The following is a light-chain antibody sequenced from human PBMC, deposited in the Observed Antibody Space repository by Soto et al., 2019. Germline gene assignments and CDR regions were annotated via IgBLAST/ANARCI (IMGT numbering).Light chain of an antibody. CDR3: QQYDNLPLI. CDR2: DAS. V-gene: IGKV1-33*01. CDR1: QDIRKY. Sequence: IQMTQSPSSLSASVGDSVTIXXQATQDIRKYLNWYQQKPGKAPKLXIYDASSLETGVPSRFSGSGSGTDFTLTINSLQPEDFATYYCQQYDNLPLIFGQGTRLEIK. J-gene: IGKJ5*01.